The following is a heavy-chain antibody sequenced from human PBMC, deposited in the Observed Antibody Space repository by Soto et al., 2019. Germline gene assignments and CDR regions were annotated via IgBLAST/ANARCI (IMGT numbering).Heavy chain of an antibody. J-gene: IGHJ3*02. Sequence: QVHLVESGGDLVKPEGSLRLSCAASGFIFSDYYMSWIRQAPGKGLEWVSYISSSESIIYYADSVKGRFTISRDNAKKSVYLQMNNLRAEDTAVYYCAKDRGGSQGVGAVDIWGQGTMVTVSS. V-gene: IGHV3-11*01. CDR1: GFIFSDYY. CDR2: ISSSESII. CDR3: AKDRGGSQGVGAVDI. D-gene: IGHD2-15*01.